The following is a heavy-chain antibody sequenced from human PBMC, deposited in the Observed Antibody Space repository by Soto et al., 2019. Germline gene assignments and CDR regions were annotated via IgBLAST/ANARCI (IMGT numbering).Heavy chain of an antibody. CDR1: GGSISSYY. CDR2: IYYSGST. CDR3: ARETGSEWRPIDY. Sequence: PSETLSLTCTVSGGSISSYYWSWIRQPPGKGLEWIGYIYYSGSTNYNPSLKSRVTISVDTSKNQFSLKLSSVTAADTAVYYCARETGSEWRPIDYWGQGTLVTVSS. J-gene: IGHJ4*02. V-gene: IGHV4-59*01. D-gene: IGHD1-1*01.